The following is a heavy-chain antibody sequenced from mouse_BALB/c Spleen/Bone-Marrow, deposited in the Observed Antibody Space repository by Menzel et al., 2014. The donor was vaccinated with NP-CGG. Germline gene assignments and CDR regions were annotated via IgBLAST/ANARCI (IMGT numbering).Heavy chain of an antibody. CDR2: IDPANGNT. J-gene: IGHJ1*02. CDR1: GFNIKDTY. V-gene: IGHV14-3*02. CDR3: ATMITDWYFDV. Sequence: EVKLVESGAELVKPGASVKLSCTASGFNIKDTYMHWVKQRPEQGLEWIGRIDPANGNTKYDPKFQGKATITADTSSNTAHLQLSSLTSEDTAVYYCATMITDWYFDVWGAGTTVTVSS. D-gene: IGHD2-4*01.